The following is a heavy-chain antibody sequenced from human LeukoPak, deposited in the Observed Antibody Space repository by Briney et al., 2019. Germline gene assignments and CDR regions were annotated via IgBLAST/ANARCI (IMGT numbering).Heavy chain of an antibody. J-gene: IGHJ3*02. Sequence: ASVKVSCKASGDTFSRYAISWVRRAPGQGLKWMGGIIPIFGTADYAQKFQGRVTITADESTSTAYMELSSLRSEDTAVYYCARGRPYAFDIWGQGTMVTVPS. CDR3: ARGRPYAFDI. CDR2: IIPIFGTA. V-gene: IGHV1-69*01. CDR1: GDTFSRYA.